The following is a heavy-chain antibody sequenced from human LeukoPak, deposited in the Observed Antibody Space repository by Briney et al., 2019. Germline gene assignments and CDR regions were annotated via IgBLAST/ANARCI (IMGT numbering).Heavy chain of an antibody. CDR3: ARGLGEHDQNNWFDP. Sequence: WASVRVSCKASGGTFSSYAISWVRQAPGQGLEWMGRIIPILGIANYAQKFQGRVTITADKSTSTAYMELSSLRSEDTAVYYCARGLGEHDQNNWFDPWGQGTLVTVSS. CDR1: GGTFSSYA. D-gene: IGHD3-16*01. CDR2: IIPILGIA. V-gene: IGHV1-69*04. J-gene: IGHJ5*02.